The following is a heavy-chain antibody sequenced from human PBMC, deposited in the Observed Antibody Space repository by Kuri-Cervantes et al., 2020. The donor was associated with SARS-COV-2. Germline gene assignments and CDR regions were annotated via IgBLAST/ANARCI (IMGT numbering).Heavy chain of an antibody. Sequence: SVKVSCKASGGTFSSYAISWVRQAPGQGLEWMGGIIPIFGTANYAQKFQGRVTITADESTSTAYMELRSLRSDDTAVYYCARTPSNGYSSSWYWFDPWGQGTLVTVSS. CDR3: ARTPSNGYSSSWYWFDP. V-gene: IGHV1-69*13. J-gene: IGHJ5*02. CDR2: IIPIFGTA. D-gene: IGHD6-13*01. CDR1: GGTFSSYA.